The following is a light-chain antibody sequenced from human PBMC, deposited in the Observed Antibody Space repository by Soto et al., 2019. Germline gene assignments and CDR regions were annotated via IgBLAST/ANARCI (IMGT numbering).Light chain of an antibody. CDR2: GAS. V-gene: IGKV3-20*01. J-gene: IGKJ5*01. Sequence: ETVLTQSPGTLSLSPGDRATLFCRASQSINSGYLAWYQKNPGQPPRLPTYGASSRAIGIPDRSRAGGPGQNSTLPISTLEPEDFAVYSCQQNGSSLFTLGQGTRLEI. CDR3: QQNGSSLFT. CDR1: QSINSGY.